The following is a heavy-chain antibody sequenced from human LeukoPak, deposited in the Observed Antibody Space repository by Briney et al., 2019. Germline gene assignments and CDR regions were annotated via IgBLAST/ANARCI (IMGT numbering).Heavy chain of an antibody. J-gene: IGHJ4*02. CDR3: AREARYYYDSSGYYYALDY. CDR2: IYYSGST. CDR1: GGSISSGDYY. Sequence: SETLSLTCTVSGGSISSGDYYWSWIRQPPRKGLEWIGYIYYSGSTYYNPSLKSRVTISVDTSKNQFSLKLSSVTAADTAVYHCAREARYYYDSSGYYYALDYWGQGTLVTVSS. V-gene: IGHV4-30-4*01. D-gene: IGHD3-22*01.